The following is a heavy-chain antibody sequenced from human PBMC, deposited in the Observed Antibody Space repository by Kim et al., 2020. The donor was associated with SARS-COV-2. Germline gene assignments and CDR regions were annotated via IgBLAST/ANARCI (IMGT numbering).Heavy chain of an antibody. Sequence: GGSLRLSCAASGFTFDDYAMHWVRQAPGKGLEWVSLISGDGGSTYYADSVKGRFTISRDNSKNSLYLQMNSLRTEDTALYYCAKDYYDSSGANRYYYYGMDVWGQGTTVTVSS. D-gene: IGHD3-22*01. CDR2: ISGDGGST. V-gene: IGHV3-43*02. CDR1: GFTFDDYA. J-gene: IGHJ6*02. CDR3: AKDYYDSSGANRYYYYGMDV.